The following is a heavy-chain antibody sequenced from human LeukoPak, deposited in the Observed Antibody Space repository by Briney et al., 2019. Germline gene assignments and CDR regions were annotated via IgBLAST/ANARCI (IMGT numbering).Heavy chain of an antibody. J-gene: IGHJ5*02. V-gene: IGHV3-30-3*01. Sequence: PGGSLRLSCAASGFTFTNAWKRWVRQAPGKGLEWVAVISHDGSNKYYADSVKGRFTVSRDNSKNTLFLQMNSLRVDDTAVYFCTRPGFGHYDFDPWGQGTLVTVSS. CDR1: GFTFTNAW. CDR3: TRPGFGHYDFDP. CDR2: ISHDGSNK. D-gene: IGHD3-22*01.